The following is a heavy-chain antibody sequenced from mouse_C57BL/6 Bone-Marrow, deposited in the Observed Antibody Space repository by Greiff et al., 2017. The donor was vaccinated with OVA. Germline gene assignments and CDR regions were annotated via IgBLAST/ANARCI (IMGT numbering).Heavy chain of an antibody. CDR1: GFTFSDYY. V-gene: IGHV5-12*01. J-gene: IGHJ3*01. CDR3: ARGYGSSYGFAY. D-gene: IGHD1-1*01. Sequence: EVQRVESGGGLVQPGGSLKLSCAASGFTFSDYYMYWVRQTPEKRLEWVAYRSNGGGSTYYPDTVKGRFTISRDNAKNTLYLQMSRLKSEDTAMYYCARGYGSSYGFAYWGQGTLVTVSA. CDR2: RSNGGGST.